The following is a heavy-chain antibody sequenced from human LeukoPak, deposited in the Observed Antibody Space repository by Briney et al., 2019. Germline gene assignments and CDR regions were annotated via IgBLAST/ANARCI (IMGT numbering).Heavy chain of an antibody. CDR2: INPNSGVT. CDR1: GYTLSGYS. J-gene: IGHJ5*01. D-gene: IGHD1-20*01. CDR3: ARDASNWSAFDS. Sequence: GASVKVSCKASGYTLSGYSMHWVRQAPGQGLEWMGRINPNSGVTYYAQKFQGRVTMTSDTSITTAYMELSSLTSDDTATYYCARDASNWSAFDSWGQGTLVIVSS. V-gene: IGHV1-2*06.